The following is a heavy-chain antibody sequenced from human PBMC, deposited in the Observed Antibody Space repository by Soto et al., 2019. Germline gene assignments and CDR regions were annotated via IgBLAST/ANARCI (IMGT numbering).Heavy chain of an antibody. D-gene: IGHD5-12*01. CDR1: GGSISSGGYY. J-gene: IGHJ6*02. CDR3: ARERSGYGYGMDV. CDR2: IYYSGST. Sequence: QVQLQESGPGLVKPSQTLSLTCTVSGGSISSGGYYWSLIRQHPGKGLEWIGYIYYSGSTYYNPSLKSRVTISVDKSKNQFSLKLSSVTAADTAVYYCARERSGYGYGMDVWGQGTTVTVSS. V-gene: IGHV4-31*03.